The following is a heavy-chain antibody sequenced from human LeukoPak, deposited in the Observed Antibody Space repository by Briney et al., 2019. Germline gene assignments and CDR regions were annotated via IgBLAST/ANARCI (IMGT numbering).Heavy chain of an antibody. V-gene: IGHV1-8*01. D-gene: IGHD3-10*01. J-gene: IGHJ4*02. CDR3: ARGLLWFGEPIHFDN. Sequence: GASVKVSCKASGYTFTSYDINWVRQATGQGLEWMGWMNPNSGNTGYAQKFQGRVTMTRNTSISTAYMELSSLRSDDTAVYFCARGLLWFGEPIHFDNWGQGTLVTVSS. CDR1: GYTFTSYD. CDR2: MNPNSGNT.